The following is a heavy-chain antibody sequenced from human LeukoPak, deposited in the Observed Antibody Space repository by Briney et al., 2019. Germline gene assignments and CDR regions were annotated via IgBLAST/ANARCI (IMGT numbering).Heavy chain of an antibody. J-gene: IGHJ6*03. CDR2: INHSGST. V-gene: IGHV4-34*01. D-gene: IGHD3-10*01. CDR3: AGGWTSMVRGVIRYHYYYYMGV. Sequence: SESLSLTCAVYGGSFSGYYWSWIRQPPGKGLEWIGEINHSGSTNYNPSLKSRVTISVDTSKNQFSLKLSSVTAADTAVYYCAGGWTSMVRGVIRYHYYYYMGVWGKGTTVTISS. CDR1: GGSFSGYY.